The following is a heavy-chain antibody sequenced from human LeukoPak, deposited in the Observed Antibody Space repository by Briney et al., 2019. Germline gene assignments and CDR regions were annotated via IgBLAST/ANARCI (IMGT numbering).Heavy chain of an antibody. Sequence: GGSLRPSCAASGLASRSYWMSWVRQAPGTGRGWVAKIKQDGSEKQYVDSVKGRFTISRDNAKGSLYLQMNSLRAEDTAVYYCARRDFWSGPTFDYWGQGTLVTVSS. J-gene: IGHJ4*02. D-gene: IGHD3-3*01. CDR1: GLASRSYW. CDR2: IKQDGSEK. V-gene: IGHV3-7*01. CDR3: ARRDFWSGPTFDY.